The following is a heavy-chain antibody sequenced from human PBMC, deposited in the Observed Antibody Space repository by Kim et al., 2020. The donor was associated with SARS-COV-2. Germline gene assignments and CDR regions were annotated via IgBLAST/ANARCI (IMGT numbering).Heavy chain of an antibody. D-gene: IGHD2-15*01. J-gene: IGHJ6*02. CDR3: ARGSCSGGACSFGYYYFGMDV. CDR1: GGSFSSGGYS. V-gene: IGHV4-30-2*06. Sequence: SETLSLTCTVSGGSFSSGGYSWSWMRQSPGKGLEWIGYIYYSGTAYYNPSLKSRVTISVDRSKNHFSLNLSSVTAADTAVYYCARGSCSGGACSFGYYYFGMDVWGQGTAVTVSS. CDR2: IYYSGTA.